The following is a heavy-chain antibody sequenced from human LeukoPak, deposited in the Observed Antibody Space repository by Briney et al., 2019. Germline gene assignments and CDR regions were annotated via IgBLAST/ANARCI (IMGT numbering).Heavy chain of an antibody. CDR3: SRGGVFHGLDI. D-gene: IGHD2-21*01. J-gene: IGHJ3*02. V-gene: IGHV3-74*01. CDR1: GFTFSSYW. CDR2: IDSDGGGT. Sequence: TGGSLRLSCAASGFTFSSYWMHWVRQAPGKGLVWVSRIDSDGGGTIYADSVKGRFPISRDNAKNTLYLQMDRLRAADTAAYYCSRGGVFHGLDIWGQGTIVTVSS.